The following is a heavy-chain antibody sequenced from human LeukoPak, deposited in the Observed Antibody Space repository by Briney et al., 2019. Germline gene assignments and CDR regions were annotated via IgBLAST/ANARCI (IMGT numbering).Heavy chain of an antibody. D-gene: IGHD6-6*01. CDR2: ITSDGSST. CDR1: GLTFSSHW. V-gene: IGHV3-74*01. Sequence: PGGSLRLSCAASGLTFSSHWMHWVRQAPGKGLVWVSRITSDGSSTTYADSVKGRFTVSRDNAKNTLYLQVNNLRAEDTAVYYCARGPNSNWSGLDFWGQGTLLTVSS. J-gene: IGHJ4*02. CDR3: ARGPNSNWSGLDF.